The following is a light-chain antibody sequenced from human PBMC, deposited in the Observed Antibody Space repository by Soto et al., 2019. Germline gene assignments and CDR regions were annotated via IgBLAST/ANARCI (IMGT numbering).Light chain of an antibody. CDR3: ASYVTGATYV. CDR2: EVS. Sequence: QSVLAQPASVSGSLGQSITISCSGTSSDVGGYNYVSWYQLHPGKAPKLMIHEVSERPSGVSHRFSGSKSGNTASLTISGLQAEDEADYYCASYVTGATYVFGSGTKGTVL. J-gene: IGLJ1*01. CDR1: SSDVGGYNY. V-gene: IGLV2-14*01.